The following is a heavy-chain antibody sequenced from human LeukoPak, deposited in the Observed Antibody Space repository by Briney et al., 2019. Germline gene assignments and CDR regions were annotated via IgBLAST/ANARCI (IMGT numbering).Heavy chain of an antibody. CDR2: ISAYNGNT. D-gene: IGHD3-22*01. V-gene: IGHV1-18*01. CDR3: ARVQIIFYDSSGQVDY. J-gene: IGHJ4*02. Sequence: ASVKVSCKASGYTFTSYGISWVRQAPGQGLEWMGWISAYNGNTNYAQKLQGRVTMTTDTSTSTAYMELRSLRSDDTAVYYCARVQIIFYDSSGQVDYWGQGTLVTVSS. CDR1: GYTFTSYG.